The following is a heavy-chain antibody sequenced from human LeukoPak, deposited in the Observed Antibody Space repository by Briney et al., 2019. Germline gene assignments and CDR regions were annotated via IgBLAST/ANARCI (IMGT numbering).Heavy chain of an antibody. V-gene: IGHV1-69*01. CDR3: ARDPEYSSSSGEGY. Sequence: ASVKVSCKASGGTFSSYAISWVRQAPGQGLEWMGGIIPIFGTANYAQKFQGRVTITADESTSTAYMELSSLRSEDTAVYYCARDPEYSSSSGEGYWGQGTLVTVPS. CDR2: IIPIFGTA. CDR1: GGTFSSYA. D-gene: IGHD6-6*01. J-gene: IGHJ4*02.